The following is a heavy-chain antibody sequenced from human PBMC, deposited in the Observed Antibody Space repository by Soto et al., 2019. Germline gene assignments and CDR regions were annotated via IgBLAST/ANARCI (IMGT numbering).Heavy chain of an antibody. V-gene: IGHV3-23*01. CDR2: VRDSGTNT. Sequence: LRLSCAASGFTFNSYAMSWVRQPPGKGLEWVSTVRDSGTNTYYADSVKGRFTISRDNSRNTLDLQMNNLRAEDTAVYYCAKAHMVRGIIGGFFDYWGQGTLVTVSS. J-gene: IGHJ4*02. CDR1: GFTFNSYA. CDR3: AKAHMVRGIIGGFFDY. D-gene: IGHD3-10*01.